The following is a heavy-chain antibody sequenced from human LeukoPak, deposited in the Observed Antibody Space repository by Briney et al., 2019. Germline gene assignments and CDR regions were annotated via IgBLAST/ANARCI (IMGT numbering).Heavy chain of an antibody. CDR3: ARVGYGDYYFDY. V-gene: IGHV4-4*07. J-gene: IGHJ4*02. CDR2: IYTSGST. D-gene: IGHD4-17*01. CDR1: DGSTSGYY. Sequence: SSETLSLTCTVSDGSTSGYYWSWIRQPAGKGLEWIGRIYTSGSTNYNPSLKSRVTMSVDTSKNQFSLKLSSVTAADTAMYYCARVGYGDYYFDYWGQGTLVTVSS.